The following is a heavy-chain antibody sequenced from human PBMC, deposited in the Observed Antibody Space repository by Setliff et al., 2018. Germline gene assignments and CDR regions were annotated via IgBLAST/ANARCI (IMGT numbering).Heavy chain of an antibody. J-gene: IGHJ5*02. CDR1: GGSFSGYY. D-gene: IGHD3-22*01. Sequence: SETLSLTCAVYGGSFSGYYWNWIRQAPGKGLEWIGEINHRGTTSYTPSLKGRVTISVDTSKNLFSLKLSSVTAADTAVYFCARGPRFDYESPTYRRRFDPWGPGTAVTVSS. CDR2: INHRGTT. CDR3: ARGPRFDYESPTYRRRFDP. V-gene: IGHV4-34*01.